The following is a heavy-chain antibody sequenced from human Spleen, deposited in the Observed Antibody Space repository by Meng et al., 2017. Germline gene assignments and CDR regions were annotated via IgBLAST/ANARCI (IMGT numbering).Heavy chain of an antibody. J-gene: IGHJ4*02. Sequence: SETLSPTFPVYGGSFSGYYWSWFRQPPGKGPDWIGEINQSGSTNYNPSLKSRVTISADMSKNQFSLKLSSVTAADTAVYYRARDRSRGEKYFDYWGQGTLVTVSS. D-gene: IGHD3-10*01. V-gene: IGHV4-34*01. CDR3: ARDRSRGEKYFDY. CDR2: INQSGST. CDR1: GGSFSGYY.